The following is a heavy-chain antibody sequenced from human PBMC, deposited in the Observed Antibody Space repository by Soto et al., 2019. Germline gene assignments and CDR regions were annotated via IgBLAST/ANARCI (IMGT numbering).Heavy chain of an antibody. Sequence: SETLSLTCTVPGGSISSGDYYWSWIRQPPGKGLEWIGYIYYSGSTYYNPSLKSRVTISVDTSKNQFSLKLSSVTAADTAVYYCARATIFGTSFDYWGQGTLVTVSS. CDR3: ARATIFGTSFDY. CDR2: IYYSGST. D-gene: IGHD3-3*01. CDR1: GGSISSGDYY. V-gene: IGHV4-30-4*01. J-gene: IGHJ4*02.